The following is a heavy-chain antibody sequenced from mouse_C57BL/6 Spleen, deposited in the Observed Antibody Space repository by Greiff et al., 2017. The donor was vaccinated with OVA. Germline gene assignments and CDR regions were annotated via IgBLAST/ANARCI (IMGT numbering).Heavy chain of an antibody. D-gene: IGHD4-1*01. Sequence: SGPELVKPGASVKISCKASGYSFTSYYIHWVKQRPGQGLAWIGWIYPGSGNTKYNEKFKGKATLTADTSSSTAYMQLSSLTSEDSAVYYCAREELGESPYYAMDYWGQGTSVTVSS. CDR1: GYSFTSYY. CDR2: IYPGSGNT. CDR3: AREELGESPYYAMDY. J-gene: IGHJ4*01. V-gene: IGHV1-66*01.